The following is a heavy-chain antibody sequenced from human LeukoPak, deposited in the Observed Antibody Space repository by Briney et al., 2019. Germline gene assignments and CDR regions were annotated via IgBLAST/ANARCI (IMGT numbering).Heavy chain of an antibody. J-gene: IGHJ4*02. D-gene: IGHD5-12*01. CDR3: ARRGWLRSLDY. CDR1: GGSFSGYY. V-gene: IGHV4-34*01. CDR2: INDSGST. Sequence: SETLSLTCAVYGGSFSGYYWSWLRQPPGKGLEWIGEINDSGSTNYNPSLKSRVTISVDTSKNQFSLKLSSVTAADTAVYYCARRGWLRSLDYWGQGTLVTVSS.